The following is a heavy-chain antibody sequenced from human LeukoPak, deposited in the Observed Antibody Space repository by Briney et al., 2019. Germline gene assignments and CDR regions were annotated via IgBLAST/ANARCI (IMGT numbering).Heavy chain of an antibody. D-gene: IGHD3-22*01. CDR1: GFTFSSYG. V-gene: IGHV3-30*18. CDR3: AKDIAPMIVVVMTYGMDV. Sequence: PGGSLRLSCAASGFTFSSYGMHWVRQAPGKGLEWVAVISYDGSNKYYADSVKGRFTISRDNSKNTLYLQMNSLRAEDTAVYYCAKDIAPMIVVVMTYGMDVWGQGTTVTVSS. J-gene: IGHJ6*02. CDR2: ISYDGSNK.